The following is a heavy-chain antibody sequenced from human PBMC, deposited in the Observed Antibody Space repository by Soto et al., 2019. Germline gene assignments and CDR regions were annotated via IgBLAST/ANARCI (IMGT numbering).Heavy chain of an antibody. CDR2: ISYDGSDE. J-gene: IGHJ6*02. CDR3: ARDSSSWCMDV. Sequence: QTGGSLRLSCAASGFTFSSYSMHWVRQAPGKGLEWLTLISYDGSDENYADSVKGRFTISRDNSEDTLFLQMSSLRGEDTAVYYCARDSSSWCMDVWGQGTTVTVSS. V-gene: IGHV3-30-3*01. CDR1: GFTFSSYS. D-gene: IGHD6-13*01.